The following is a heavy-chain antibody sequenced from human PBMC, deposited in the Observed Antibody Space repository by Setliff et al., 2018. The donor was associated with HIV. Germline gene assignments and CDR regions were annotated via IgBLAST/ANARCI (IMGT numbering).Heavy chain of an antibody. J-gene: IGHJ4*02. Sequence: GASVKVSCKVSGYTLTELSMHWVRQAPGKGLEWMGGFDPEDGETIYAASVRGRFTISRDDSKSIAYLQMNSLKIEDTAVYYCGRDGVANSTLWVDCWGQGTLVTVS. CDR1: GYTLTELS. CDR3: GRDGVANSTLWVDC. D-gene: IGHD2-15*01. V-gene: IGHV1-24*01. CDR2: FDPEDGET.